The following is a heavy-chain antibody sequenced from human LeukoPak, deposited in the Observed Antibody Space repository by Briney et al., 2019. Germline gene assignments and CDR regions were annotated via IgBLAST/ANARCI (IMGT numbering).Heavy chain of an antibody. CDR3: ARGDDSGYYDYFDY. CDR1: GGSISSSY. CDR2: IYTGGNT. V-gene: IGHV3-53*01. J-gene: IGHJ4*02. D-gene: IGHD3-22*01. Sequence: ETLSLTCAVSGGSISSSYWWSWVRQAPGKGLEWVSTIYTGGNTYYAASVKGRFTISRDFSKNTVFLHMNSLRAEDTAMYYCARGDDSGYYDYFDYWGQGALVTVSS.